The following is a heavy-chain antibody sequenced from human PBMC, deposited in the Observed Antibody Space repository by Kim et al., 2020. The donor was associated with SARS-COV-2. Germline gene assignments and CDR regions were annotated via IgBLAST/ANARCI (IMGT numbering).Heavy chain of an antibody. D-gene: IGHD3-10*01. Sequence: ASVKVSCKVSGYTLTELSMHWVRQAPGKGLDCMGGFDPEDGETIYARKFQGRVTMTEDTSTDTAYMELSSLRSEDTAVYYCATVQYYYGSGSYYFDYWGQGTLVTVSS. J-gene: IGHJ4*02. CDR1: GYTLTELS. CDR3: ATVQYYYGSGSYYFDY. CDR2: FDPEDGET. V-gene: IGHV1-24*01.